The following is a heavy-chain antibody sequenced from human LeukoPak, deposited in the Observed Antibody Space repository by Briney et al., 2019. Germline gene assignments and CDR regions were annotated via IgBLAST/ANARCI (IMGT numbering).Heavy chain of an antibody. V-gene: IGHV3-23*01. CDR2: ISGSGGST. J-gene: IGHJ3*02. CDR1: GFTFSSYA. CDR3: ARFARQRLYDAFDI. D-gene: IGHD6-25*01. Sequence: GGSLRLSCAASGFTFSSYAMSWVRQAPGKVLEWVSLISGSGGSTYNADSVKGRFTISRDHSKNTLYLQMYSLRAADTAVYYCARFARQRLYDAFDIWGQGTMVTVSS.